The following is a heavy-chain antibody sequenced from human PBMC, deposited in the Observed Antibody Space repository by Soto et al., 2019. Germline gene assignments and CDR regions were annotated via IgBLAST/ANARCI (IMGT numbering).Heavy chain of an antibody. V-gene: IGHV4-59*12. CDR1: GASISRCY. CDR3: ARAPYFYESSGYLFFDY. CDR2: LYNTGST. J-gene: IGHJ4*02. Sequence: PSETLSLTCTVSGASISRCYWSWIRQSPGKGLEWIGYLYNTGSTYYNPSLKSRVSISADTSKNQFSLKLSSVTAADTAVYYCARAPYFYESSGYLFFDYWGQGALVTVSS. D-gene: IGHD3-22*01.